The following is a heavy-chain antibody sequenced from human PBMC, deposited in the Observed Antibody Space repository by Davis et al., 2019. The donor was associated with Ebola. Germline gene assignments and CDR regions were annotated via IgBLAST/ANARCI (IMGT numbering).Heavy chain of an antibody. CDR2: VYQSGST. V-gene: IGHV4-4*02. CDR1: GVSISSPYW. J-gene: IGHJ4*01. CDR3: AKTAVFGSASRGLDQ. D-gene: IGHD3-10*01. Sequence: PSETLSLTCAVSGVSISSPYWWTWARQHPGQGLEWIGEVYQSGSTNYNPSLKSRPNIPVDKSRSQFSLKMTSVTAADTAVYYCAKTAVFGSASRGLDQWGHGTLVTVSS.